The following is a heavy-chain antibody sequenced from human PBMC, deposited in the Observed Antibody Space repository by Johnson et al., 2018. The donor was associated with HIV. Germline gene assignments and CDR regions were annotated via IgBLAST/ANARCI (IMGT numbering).Heavy chain of an antibody. CDR1: GFTFSSYA. CDR2: ISGGGAST. D-gene: IGHD3-16*01. CDR3: AKGLGGAFDI. J-gene: IGHJ3*02. Sequence: VQLVESGGGLVQPGGSLRLSCAASGFTFSSYAMSWVRQAPGKGLEWVSTISGGGASTYYADSVKGRFTVSRDNPKNTLYLQMNSLRAEDTAVYYCAKGLGGAFDIWGQGTVVTVSS. V-gene: IGHV3-23*04.